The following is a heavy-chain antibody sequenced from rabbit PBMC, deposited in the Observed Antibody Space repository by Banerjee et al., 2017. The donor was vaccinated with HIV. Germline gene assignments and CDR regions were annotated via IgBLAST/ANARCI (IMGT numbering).Heavy chain of an antibody. CDR1: GFSFTSGYY. V-gene: IGHV1S45*01. Sequence: QEQLVESGGGLVQPEGSLTLTCTASGFSFTSGYYMSWVRQAPGKGLGWIALIDSGSSGNTWYASWAKGRFTMSKTSSTTVTLQMTSLTAADTATYFCARARSYYTYGYGDDAYGLDYFNLWGPGTLVTVS. CDR3: ARARSYYTYGYGDDAYGLDYFNL. CDR2: IDSGSSGNT. D-gene: IGHD6-1*01. J-gene: IGHJ4*01.